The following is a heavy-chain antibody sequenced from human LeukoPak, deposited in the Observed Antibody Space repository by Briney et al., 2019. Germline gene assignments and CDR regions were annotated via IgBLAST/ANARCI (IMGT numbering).Heavy chain of an antibody. D-gene: IGHD2-2*01. CDR1: GGSFSGYY. V-gene: IGHV4-34*01. J-gene: IGHJ6*03. Sequence: PSETLSLTCAVYGGSFSGYYWSWIRQPPGKVLEWIGEINHSGSTNYNPSLKSRVTISVDTSKNQFSLKLSSVTAADTAVYYCARGGFVVVPAAPRPYYYYMDVWGKGTTVTVSS. CDR2: INHSGST. CDR3: ARGGFVVVPAAPRPYYYYMDV.